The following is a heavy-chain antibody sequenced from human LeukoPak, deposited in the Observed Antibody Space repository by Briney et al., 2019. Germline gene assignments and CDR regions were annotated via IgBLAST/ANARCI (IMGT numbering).Heavy chain of an antibody. J-gene: IGHJ4*02. V-gene: IGHV3-23*01. CDR1: GFTFSSYA. CDR2: ISGSGGST. D-gene: IGHD6-13*01. Sequence: SGGSLRLSCAASGFTFSSYAMSWVRQAPGKGLEWVSAISGSGGSTYYADSVKGRFTISRDSSKNTLYLQMNTLRAEDTAVYYCAKGSRIAAAGHFDYWGQGTLVTVSS. CDR3: AKGSRIAAAGHFDY.